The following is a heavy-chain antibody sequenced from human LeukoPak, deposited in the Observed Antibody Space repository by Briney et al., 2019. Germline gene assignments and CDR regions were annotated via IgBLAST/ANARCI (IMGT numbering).Heavy chain of an antibody. J-gene: IGHJ4*02. D-gene: IGHD3-10*01. V-gene: IGHV3-30*18. CDR2: ISYDGGNK. Sequence: GGSLRLSCAASGFTFSGYGMHWVRQAPGKGLEWVALISYDGGNKFYADSVRDRFTISRDNSKNTLFLQMNSLRTEDTAMYYCAKVFEVRGARRPKDYWGQGTLVIVSS. CDR3: AKVFEVRGARRPKDY. CDR1: GFTFSGYG.